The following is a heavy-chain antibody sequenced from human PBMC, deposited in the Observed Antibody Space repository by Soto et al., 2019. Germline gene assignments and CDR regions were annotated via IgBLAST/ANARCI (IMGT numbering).Heavy chain of an antibody. D-gene: IGHD2-2*02. CDR2: IHFSGSPI. Sequence: GGSLRLSCAASGFSFSSSEMTWVRQAPGKGLEWISYIHFSGSPIYYADSLRGRFTISRDNSKNTLYLDMNSLRAEDTAVYYCAKDSRASCYSPSDCWGQGTLVTVSS. J-gene: IGHJ4*02. CDR1: GFSFSSSE. CDR3: AKDSRASCYSPSDC. V-gene: IGHV3-48*03.